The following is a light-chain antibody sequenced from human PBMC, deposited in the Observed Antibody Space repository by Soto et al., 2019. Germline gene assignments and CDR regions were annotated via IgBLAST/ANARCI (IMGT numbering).Light chain of an antibody. Sequence: QSALTQPASVSGSPGQSITISCTGTSSDVGAITYRTEYQQHPGKAPKRMIYDVSTRPSGISNRFSGSKSGNTASLTISGLQAEDEAEYYCISYTSSSTYVFGTGTKVTVL. CDR2: DVS. CDR3: ISYTSSSTYV. V-gene: IGLV2-14*03. J-gene: IGLJ1*01. CDR1: SSDVGAITY.